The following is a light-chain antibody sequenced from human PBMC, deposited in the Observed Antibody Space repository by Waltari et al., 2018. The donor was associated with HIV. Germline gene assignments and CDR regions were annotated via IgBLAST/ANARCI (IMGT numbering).Light chain of an antibody. CDR2: DNN. J-gene: IGLJ3*02. V-gene: IGLV1-51*01. Sequence: QPVLPQPPSVSPTPAQKVTISCSRRTPNLENDYVSSYQHVPGAAPRLLIYDNNKRPSGIADRFSGSKSGASATLDITGLQTGDEADYYCGTWDPRLSAGVFGGGTKLTVL. CDR3: GTWDPRLSAGV. CDR1: TPNLENDY.